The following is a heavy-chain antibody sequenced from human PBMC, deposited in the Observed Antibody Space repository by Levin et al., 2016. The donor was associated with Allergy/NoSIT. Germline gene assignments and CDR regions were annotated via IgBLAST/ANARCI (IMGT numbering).Heavy chain of an antibody. Sequence: ASVKVSCKASGYTFTANYIHWIRQAPGQGPEWMGWINPDSGGTNYAQKFQGRVTMTRDTSISTGYMELSSLRSDDSAVYYCARGIRQFVRDYTLDYWGQGTLVTVSS. CDR1: GYTFTANY. CDR3: ARGIRQFVRDYTLDY. CDR2: INPDSGGT. V-gene: IGHV1-2*02. J-gene: IGHJ4*02. D-gene: IGHD6-6*01.